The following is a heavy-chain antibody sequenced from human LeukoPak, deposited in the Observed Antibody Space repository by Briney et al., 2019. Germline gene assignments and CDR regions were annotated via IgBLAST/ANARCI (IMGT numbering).Heavy chain of an antibody. CDR3: ARHVSGNLLYFDD. Sequence: SETLSLTCAVSTYSISSDYHWAWIRQPPGKGLEWIGSIYHTGRTYYNPAHRTRVTILVDTSKNHFSLRLSSVTASDTAVYFCARHVSGNLLYFDDWGQGTLVTVSS. CDR2: IYHTGRT. CDR1: TYSISSDYH. V-gene: IGHV4-38-2*01. D-gene: IGHD1-26*01. J-gene: IGHJ4*02.